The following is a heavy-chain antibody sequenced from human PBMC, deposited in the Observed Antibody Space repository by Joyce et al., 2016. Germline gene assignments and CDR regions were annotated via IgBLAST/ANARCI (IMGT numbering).Heavy chain of an antibody. Sequence: EVQLVESGGGLVKPGGSLRLSCAASGLTFSSYSMNWVRQAPGNGLEWVSSISSSSSYIYYADSVKGRFTISRDNAKNSLYLQMNSLRAEDTAVYYCASGYSGYDFEAYFDYWGQGTLVTVSS. D-gene: IGHD5-12*01. CDR2: ISSSSSYI. CDR3: ASGYSGYDFEAYFDY. V-gene: IGHV3-21*01. J-gene: IGHJ4*02. CDR1: GLTFSSYS.